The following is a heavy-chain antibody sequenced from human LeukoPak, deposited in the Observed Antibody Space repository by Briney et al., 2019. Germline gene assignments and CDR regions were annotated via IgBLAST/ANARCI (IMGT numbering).Heavy chain of an antibody. Sequence: GGSLRLSCAASGFTFDDYAMHWVRQAPGKGLEWVSLISWDGGSTYYADSVKGRFTISRDNSKNSLYLQMNSLRAEDTALYYCAKESRDIVATTPWGYYYMDVWGKGTTVTVSS. V-gene: IGHV3-43D*03. CDR1: GFTFDDYA. J-gene: IGHJ6*03. D-gene: IGHD5-12*01. CDR2: ISWDGGST. CDR3: AKESRDIVATTPWGYYYMDV.